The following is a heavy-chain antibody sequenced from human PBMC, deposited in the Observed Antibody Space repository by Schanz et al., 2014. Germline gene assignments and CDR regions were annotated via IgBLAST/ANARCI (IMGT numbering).Heavy chain of an antibody. J-gene: IGHJ4*02. V-gene: IGHV3-23*04. D-gene: IGHD6-19*01. Sequence: EVRLVESGGGLVQPGGSLRLSCTVSGFTVNNYAMNWVRQAPGRGLEWVSGITRQGTTYYADFVKGRFSISRDLSSNTLYLQMNSLRADDSGIYYCAKDHPSSGWPAFDVWGQGTQVTVSS. CDR3: AKDHPSSGWPAFDV. CDR2: ITRQGTT. CDR1: GFTVNNYA.